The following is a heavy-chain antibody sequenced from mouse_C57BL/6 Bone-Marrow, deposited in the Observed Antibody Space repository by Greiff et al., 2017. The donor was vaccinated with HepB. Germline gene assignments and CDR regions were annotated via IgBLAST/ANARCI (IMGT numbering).Heavy chain of an antibody. D-gene: IGHD2-4*01. Sequence: QVQLQQPGAELVKPGASVKLSCKASGYTFTSYWMHWVKQRPGQGLEWIGMIHPNSGSTNYNEKFKSKATLTVDKSSSTAYMQLSSLTSEDSAVYYCTRGGIYDYALYYWGQGTTLTDSS. CDR3: TRGGIYDYALYY. J-gene: IGHJ2*01. V-gene: IGHV1-64*01. CDR2: IHPNSGST. CDR1: GYTFTSYW.